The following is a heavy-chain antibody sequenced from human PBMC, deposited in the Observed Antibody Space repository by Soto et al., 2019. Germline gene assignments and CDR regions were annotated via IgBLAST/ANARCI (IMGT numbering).Heavy chain of an antibody. CDR2: ISGSGDYT. CDR3: AKVLKAVAGTYDY. J-gene: IGHJ4*02. CDR1: GFTFSIYA. Sequence: EVQLLESGGGLVQPGGSLRLSCAASGFTFSIYAMSWVRQAPGKGLEWVSAISGSGDYTYDADSVKGRFAISRDNSKNTLYLQMNSLRAEDTAVYYCAKVLKAVAGTYDYWGQGTLVTVSS. D-gene: IGHD6-19*01. V-gene: IGHV3-23*01.